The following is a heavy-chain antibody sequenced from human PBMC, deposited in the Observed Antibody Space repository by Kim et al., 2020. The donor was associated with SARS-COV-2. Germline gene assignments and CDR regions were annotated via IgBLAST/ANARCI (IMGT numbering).Heavy chain of an antibody. Sequence: PSFQGHVTISADKSISTAYLQWSSLKASDTAMYYCARGSSWYAGYYFDYWGQGTLVTVSS. CDR3: ARGSSWYAGYYFDY. J-gene: IGHJ4*02. V-gene: IGHV5-10-1*01. D-gene: IGHD6-13*01.